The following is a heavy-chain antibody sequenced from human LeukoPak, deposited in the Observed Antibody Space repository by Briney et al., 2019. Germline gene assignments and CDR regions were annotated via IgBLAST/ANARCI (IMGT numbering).Heavy chain of an antibody. V-gene: IGHV1-69*04. CDR1: GGTFSSYA. J-gene: IGHJ4*02. CDR2: IIPILGIA. D-gene: IGHD3-3*01. Sequence: SVKVSCKASGGTFSSYAISWVRQAPGQGLEWMGRIIPILGIANYAQKFQGRVTITADKSTSTAYMELSSLRSEDTAVYYCARSPGFWSGQFDYWGQGTLVTVSS. CDR3: ARSPGFWSGQFDY.